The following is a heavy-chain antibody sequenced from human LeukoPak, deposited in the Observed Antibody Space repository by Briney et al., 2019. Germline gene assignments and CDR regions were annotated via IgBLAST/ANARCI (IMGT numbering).Heavy chain of an antibody. CDR1: GFTFSSYG. Sequence: QAGGSLRLSCAASGFTFSSYGMTWVRQAPGKGLEWVSYISSSGSTIYYADSVKGRFTISRDNAKNSLYLQMNSLRAEDTAVYYCARARAYGPFDYWGQGTLVTVSS. CDR2: ISSSGSTI. V-gene: IGHV3-48*04. CDR3: ARARAYGPFDY. J-gene: IGHJ4*02. D-gene: IGHD4-17*01.